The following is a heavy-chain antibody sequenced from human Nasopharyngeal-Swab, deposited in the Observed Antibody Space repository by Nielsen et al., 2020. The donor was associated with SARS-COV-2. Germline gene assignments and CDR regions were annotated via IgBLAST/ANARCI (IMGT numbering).Heavy chain of an antibody. J-gene: IGHJ6*03. CDR3: ARDPSDYYYYMDV. Sequence: GESLKISCAASGFTFNTCTMNWVRQAPGKGLEWVSSISSSSTYISYADSVKGRFTISRDNVKNSLYLQMNSLRAEDTAVYYCARDPSDYYYYMDVWGKGTTVTVSS. V-gene: IGHV3-21*01. CDR2: ISSSSTYI. CDR1: GFTFNTCT.